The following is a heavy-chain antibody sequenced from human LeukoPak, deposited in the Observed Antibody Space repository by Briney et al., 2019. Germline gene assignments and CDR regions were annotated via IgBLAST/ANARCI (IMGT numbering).Heavy chain of an antibody. V-gene: IGHV4-31*03. Sequence: PSQTLSLTCTVSGDSISSGAYYWSWIRQHPGKGLEWIGYIFYSGSTYYNPSLKSRVTISVDTSKNQFSLKLSSVTAADTAVYYCARAGRVVDIVVVVAATPFDYWGQGTLVTVSS. CDR2: IFYSGST. CDR1: GDSISSGAYY. CDR3: ARAGRVVDIVVVVAATPFDY. J-gene: IGHJ4*02. D-gene: IGHD2-15*01.